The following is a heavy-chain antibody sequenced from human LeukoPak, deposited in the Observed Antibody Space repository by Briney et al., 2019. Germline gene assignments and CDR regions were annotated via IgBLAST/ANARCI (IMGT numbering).Heavy chain of an antibody. Sequence: PGGSLRLSCAASGFTFSSYSMNWARPAPGKGLEWVSSINSYSSLMFYAESVKGRFTISRDNARNSLYLQMNSLRAEDTAVYYCIRDLFDDYSLDYWGQGALVTVSS. CDR2: INSYSSLM. D-gene: IGHD3-16*01. CDR3: IRDLFDDYSLDY. J-gene: IGHJ4*02. V-gene: IGHV3-21*01. CDR1: GFTFSSYS.